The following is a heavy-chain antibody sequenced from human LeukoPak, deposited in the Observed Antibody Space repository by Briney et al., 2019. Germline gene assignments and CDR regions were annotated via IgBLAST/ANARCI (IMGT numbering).Heavy chain of an antibody. CDR1: GYTFTSYY. V-gene: IGHV1-46*01. CDR3: ARGPSITIFGVVIDYYYYGMDV. CDR2: INPSGGST. J-gene: IGHJ6*02. D-gene: IGHD3-3*01. Sequence: ASVKVSCTASGYTFTSYYMHWVRQAPGQGLEWMGIINPSGGSTSYAQKFQGRVTMTRDTSTSTVYMELSSLRSEDTAVYYCARGPSITIFGVVIDYYYYGMDVWGQGTTVTVSS.